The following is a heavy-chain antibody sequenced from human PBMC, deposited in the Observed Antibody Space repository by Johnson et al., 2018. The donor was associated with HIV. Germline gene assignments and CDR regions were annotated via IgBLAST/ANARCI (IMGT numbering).Heavy chain of an antibody. CDR2: IYSGGST. CDR3: ARAPGGSPRAAFDI. V-gene: IGHV3-66*01. CDR1: GFTVSGNY. D-gene: IGHD2-15*01. J-gene: IGHJ3*02. Sequence: VQLVESGGALVQPGGSLRLSCAASGFTVSGNYMSWVRQAPGKGLEWVSVIYSGGSTQYADFVKGRFSISRDTSKNTLYLQMNSLRAEDTALYYCARAPGGSPRAAFDIWGQGTMVTVSS.